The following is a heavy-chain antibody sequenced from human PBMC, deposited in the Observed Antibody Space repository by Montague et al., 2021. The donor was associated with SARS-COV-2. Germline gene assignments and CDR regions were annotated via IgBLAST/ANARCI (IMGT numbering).Heavy chain of an antibody. CDR3: ARGYAWIQLWLRGNYFDY. Sequence: SLRLSCAASGFTLSSYEMNWVRQAPGKGLEWVSYISSSGSTIYYSDSXXGLFTISRDNAKNSLYLQMNSLRAEDTAVYYCARGYAWIQLWLRGNYFDYWGQGTLVTVSS. V-gene: IGHV3-48*03. CDR1: GFTLSSYE. CDR2: ISSSGSTI. D-gene: IGHD5-18*01. J-gene: IGHJ4*02.